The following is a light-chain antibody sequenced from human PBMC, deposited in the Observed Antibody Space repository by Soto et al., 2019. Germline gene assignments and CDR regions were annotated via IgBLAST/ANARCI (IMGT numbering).Light chain of an antibody. CDR1: SSDVGRYNY. CDR2: EVS. Sequence: QSVLTQPASVSGSPGQSITISCTGTSSDVGRYNYVSWHQQHPGKAPKLMIYEVSNRPSGVSNRFSGSKSGNTASLTISGLQADDEADYYCSSYTTSTTWVFGGGTQLTVL. V-gene: IGLV2-14*01. J-gene: IGLJ3*02. CDR3: SSYTTSTTWV.